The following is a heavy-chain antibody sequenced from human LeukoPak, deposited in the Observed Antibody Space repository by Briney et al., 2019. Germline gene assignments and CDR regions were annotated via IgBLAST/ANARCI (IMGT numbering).Heavy chain of an antibody. Sequence: SETLSLTCTVSGGSISSGGYYWSWIRQHPGKGLEWIGYIYYSGSTYYNPSLKSRVTISVDTSKNQFSLKLSSVTAADTAVYYCARVEGFGVVIMFDYWGQGTLVTVSS. CDR1: GGSISSGGYY. V-gene: IGHV4-31*03. CDR2: IYYSGST. CDR3: ARVEGFGVVIMFDY. D-gene: IGHD3-3*01. J-gene: IGHJ4*02.